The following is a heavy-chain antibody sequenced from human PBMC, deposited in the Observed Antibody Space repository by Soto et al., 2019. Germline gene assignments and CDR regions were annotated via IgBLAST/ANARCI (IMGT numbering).Heavy chain of an antibody. CDR2: VYYGGTT. J-gene: IGHJ3*02. D-gene: IGHD6-19*01. CDR1: GYSISSSFH. V-gene: IGHV4-38-2*01. CDR3: ASRRRKYSSGWADAFDI. Sequence: PSETLSLTCAVSGYSISSSFHWGWVRPPPGNGRDWFESVYYGGTTYFDPSLKTRVTIALGNSETQFSLKLSAVNAADTAVYYCASRRRKYSSGWADAFDIWGQGTMVTVSS.